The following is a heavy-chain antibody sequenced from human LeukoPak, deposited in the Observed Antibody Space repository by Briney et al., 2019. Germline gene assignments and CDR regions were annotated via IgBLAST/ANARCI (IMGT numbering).Heavy chain of an antibody. Sequence: ASVKVSCKASGYTFTSYGISWVRQAPGQGLEWMGWINPNSGGTNYAQKFQGRVTMTRDTSISTAYMELSRLRSDDTAVYYCARRPPKRGDFDYWGQGTLVTVSS. D-gene: IGHD3-16*01. CDR2: INPNSGGT. J-gene: IGHJ4*02. CDR1: GYTFTSYG. V-gene: IGHV1-2*02. CDR3: ARRPPKRGDFDY.